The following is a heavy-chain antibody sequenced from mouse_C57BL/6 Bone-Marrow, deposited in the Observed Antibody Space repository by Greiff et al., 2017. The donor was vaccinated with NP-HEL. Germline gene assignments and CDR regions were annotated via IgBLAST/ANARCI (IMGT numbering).Heavy chain of an antibody. V-gene: IGHV1-18*01. D-gene: IGHD3-2*02. CDR3: ARDSSGYPYYFDY. CDR2: INPNNGGT. Sequence: VQLKESGPELVKPGASVKIPCKASGYTFTDYNMDWVKQSHGKSLEWIGDINPNNGGTIYNQKFKGKATLTVDKSSSTAYMELRSLTSEDTAVYYCARDSSGYPYYFDYWGQGTTLTVSS. J-gene: IGHJ2*01. CDR1: GYTFTDYN.